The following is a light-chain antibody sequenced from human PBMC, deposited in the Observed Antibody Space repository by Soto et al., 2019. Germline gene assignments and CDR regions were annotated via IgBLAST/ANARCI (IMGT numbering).Light chain of an antibody. J-gene: IGKJ4*01. V-gene: IGKV3-11*01. Sequence: EIVLTQSPATLSLSPGERATLSCRASQSVSTALAWYQQKPGQAPRLLIYDASIRATGITARFSGSGSGTDFTLTISSLQPEDFAVYYCQQRSDWLTFGGGTKVEIK. CDR1: QSVSTA. CDR2: DAS. CDR3: QQRSDWLT.